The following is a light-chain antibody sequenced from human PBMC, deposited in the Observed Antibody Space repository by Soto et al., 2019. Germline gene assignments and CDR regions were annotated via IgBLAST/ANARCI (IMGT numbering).Light chain of an antibody. Sequence: QLVLTQPPSVSGAPGQRVTISCTGSSSNIGAGYDVHWYQQLPGTAPKLLIYGNSNRPSGVPDPFSGSKSGTSASLAITGLQAEDEADYYCQSYDSSLSGVVFGGGTKLTVL. J-gene: IGLJ2*01. CDR2: GNS. CDR1: SSNIGAGYD. CDR3: QSYDSSLSGVV. V-gene: IGLV1-40*01.